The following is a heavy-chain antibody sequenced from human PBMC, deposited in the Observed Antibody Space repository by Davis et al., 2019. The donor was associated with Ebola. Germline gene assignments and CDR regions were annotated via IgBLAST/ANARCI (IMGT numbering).Heavy chain of an antibody. J-gene: IGHJ5*02. CDR1: GGSISSYY. CDR2: IYYSGST. V-gene: IGHV4-59*01. Sequence: MPSETLSLTCTVSGGSISSYYWSWIRQPPGKGLEWIGYIYYSGSTNYNPSLKSRVTISVDTSKNQFSLKLSSVTAADTAVYCCARAQGYRSWFDPWGQGTLVTVSS. CDR3: ARAQGYRSWFDP. D-gene: IGHD5-12*01.